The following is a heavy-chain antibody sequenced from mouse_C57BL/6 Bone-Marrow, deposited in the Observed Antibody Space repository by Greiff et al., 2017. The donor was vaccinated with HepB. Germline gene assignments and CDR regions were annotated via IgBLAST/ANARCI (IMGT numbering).Heavy chain of an antibody. Sequence: VQLQQSGAELVRPGASVKLSCPASGFNIKDDYMHWVKQRPEQGLEWIGWIDPENGDTEYASKFQGKATITADTSSNTAYLQLSSLTSEDTAVYYCTPYYYGSSSDYWGQGTTLTVSS. J-gene: IGHJ2*01. D-gene: IGHD1-1*01. CDR2: IDPENGDT. CDR1: GFNIKDDY. V-gene: IGHV14-4*01. CDR3: TPYYYGSSSDY.